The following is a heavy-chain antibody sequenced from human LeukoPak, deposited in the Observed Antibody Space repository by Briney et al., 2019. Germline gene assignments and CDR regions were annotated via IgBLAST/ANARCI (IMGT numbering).Heavy chain of an antibody. V-gene: IGHV3-74*01. Sequence: GGSLRLSCAASGFTFSKYWMNWVRQAPGKGLVWVSRINSDGSSISYADSVKGRFTISRDNAKNTLYLQMNSLRVEDTAVYYCVRKTDSGSKWFDPWGQGTLVTVSS. CDR2: INSDGSSI. CDR1: GFTFSKYW. CDR3: VRKTDSGSKWFDP. J-gene: IGHJ5*02. D-gene: IGHD3-10*01.